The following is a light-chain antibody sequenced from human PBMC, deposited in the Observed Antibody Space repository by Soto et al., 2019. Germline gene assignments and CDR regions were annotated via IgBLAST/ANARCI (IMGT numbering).Light chain of an antibody. V-gene: IGLV2-14*01. CDR1: SSDIGGHNY. CDR3: SSFTSTSTVI. CDR2: EVI. Sequence: QSALTQPACVSGSRGQSITISCTGTSSDIGGHNYVSWYQLHPGKAPKVLIFEVIKRPSGVSTRFSGSKSGNMASLTISGLRPEDEGDYYCSSFTSTSTVILGGGTKLTDL. J-gene: IGLJ2*01.